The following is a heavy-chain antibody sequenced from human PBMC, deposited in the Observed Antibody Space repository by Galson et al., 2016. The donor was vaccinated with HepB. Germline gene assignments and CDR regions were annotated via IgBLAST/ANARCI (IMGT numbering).Heavy chain of an antibody. Sequence: SLRLSCAASGFTFRNYGMTWVRQAPGKGLEVVSSISRSGDSTDYADSVKGRFTISRDNSKNTLSLQMNSLTADDTAIYYCVQGSTATAVWGEGTTVTVSS. V-gene: IGHV3-23*01. CDR2: ISRSGDST. CDR1: GFTFRNYG. CDR3: VQGSTATAV. J-gene: IGHJ6*04. D-gene: IGHD2-2*01.